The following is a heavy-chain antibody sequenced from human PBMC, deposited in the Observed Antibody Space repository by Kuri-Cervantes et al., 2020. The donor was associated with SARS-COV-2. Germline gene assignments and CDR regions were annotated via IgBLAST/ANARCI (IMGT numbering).Heavy chain of an antibody. CDR2: ISSSSSYI. Sequence: GGSLRLSCAASGFTFSSYSMNWVRQAPGKVLEWVSSISSSSSYIYYADSVKGRFTISRDNAKNSLYLQMNSLRAEDTAVYYCARDLVLWSSGGFDYWGQGTLVTVSS. CDR3: ARDLVLWSSGGFDY. D-gene: IGHD2-15*01. J-gene: IGHJ4*02. V-gene: IGHV3-21*01. CDR1: GFTFSSYS.